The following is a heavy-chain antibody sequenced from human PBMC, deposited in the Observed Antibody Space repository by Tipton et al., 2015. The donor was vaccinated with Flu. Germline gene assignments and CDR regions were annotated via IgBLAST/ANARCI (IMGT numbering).Heavy chain of an antibody. D-gene: IGHD2-21*01. CDR2: IYYSGTS. Sequence: GLVKPSETLSLTCAVYGGSLSGYHWSWIRQPPGKGLEWAGEIYYSGTSNYNPSLKGRVTISVDTAKNQISLKLTSVTAADTAVYYCARGHLNSPMDVWGQGTTVIVSS. J-gene: IGHJ6*02. CDR3: ARGHLNSPMDV. V-gene: IGHV4-34*01. CDR1: GGSLSGYH.